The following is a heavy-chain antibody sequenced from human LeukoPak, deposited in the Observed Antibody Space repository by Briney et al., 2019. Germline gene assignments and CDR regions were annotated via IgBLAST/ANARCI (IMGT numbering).Heavy chain of an antibody. CDR2: IIPIFGTA. Sequence: GASVKVSCKASGGTFSSYAISWVRQAPGQGLEWRGGIIPIFGTANYAQKFRGRVTITADESTSTAYMELSSLRSEDTAVYYCARRLPFFGGNSAWFDPWGQGTLVTVSS. CDR1: GGTFSSYA. J-gene: IGHJ5*02. CDR3: ARRLPFFGGNSAWFDP. D-gene: IGHD4-23*01. V-gene: IGHV1-69*13.